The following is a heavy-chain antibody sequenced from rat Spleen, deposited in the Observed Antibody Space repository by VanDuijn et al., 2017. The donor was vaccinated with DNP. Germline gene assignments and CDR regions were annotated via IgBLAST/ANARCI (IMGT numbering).Heavy chain of an antibody. CDR2: ISSGGST. Sequence: QVQLKESGPGLVQPSQTLSLTCTVSGFSLTSYHVSWVRQPPGKGLEWIAVISSGGSTHYNSALKSRLSISRDTSKSQVFLKMNSLQTDDTAIYYCTRESWGYVMDAWGQGASVTVSS. J-gene: IGHJ4*01. CDR1: GFSLTSYH. CDR3: TRESWGYVMDA. D-gene: IGHD1-7*01. V-gene: IGHV2S12*01.